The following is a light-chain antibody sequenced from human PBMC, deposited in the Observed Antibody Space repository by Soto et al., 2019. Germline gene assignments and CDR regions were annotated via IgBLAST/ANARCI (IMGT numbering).Light chain of an antibody. CDR2: GAS. Sequence: NLLTQSPGTLSLSPGERATLSCGASQGVNGNYLAWYQQKPGQPPRLLMYGASNRAPGIPDRFSGSGSETDFTLTIPRLEPEDFAVYYCQDYGSSRTFGQGTKVEMK. J-gene: IGKJ1*01. V-gene: IGKV3-20*01. CDR3: QDYGSSRT. CDR1: QGVNGNY.